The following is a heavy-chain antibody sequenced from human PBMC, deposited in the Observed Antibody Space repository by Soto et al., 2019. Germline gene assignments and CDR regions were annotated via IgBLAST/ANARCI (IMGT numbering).Heavy chain of an antibody. Sequence: QVQLVESGGGVVQPGRSLRLSCAASGFTFGSYAMHWVRQAPGKGLEWVAVISYDGSNKYYADSVKGRFTISRDNSKNTLYLQMNSLRAEDTAVYYCARDNWNASSFDYWGQGTLVTVSS. V-gene: IGHV3-30-3*01. CDR2: ISYDGSNK. CDR3: ARDNWNASSFDY. D-gene: IGHD1-20*01. J-gene: IGHJ4*02. CDR1: GFTFGSYA.